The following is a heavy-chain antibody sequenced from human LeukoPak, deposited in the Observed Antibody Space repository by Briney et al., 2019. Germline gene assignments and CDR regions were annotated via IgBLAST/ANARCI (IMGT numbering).Heavy chain of an antibody. CDR2: IIPILGIA. CDR3: ARAGGYSYGTLGY. V-gene: IGHV1-69*02. Sequence: SVKVSCKASGGTFSSYTISWVRQAPGQGLEWMGRIIPILGIANYAQKFQGRVTITADKSTSTAYMELSSLRSEDTAVYYCARAGGYSYGTLGYWGQGTLVTVSS. J-gene: IGHJ4*02. CDR1: GGTFSSYT. D-gene: IGHD5-18*01.